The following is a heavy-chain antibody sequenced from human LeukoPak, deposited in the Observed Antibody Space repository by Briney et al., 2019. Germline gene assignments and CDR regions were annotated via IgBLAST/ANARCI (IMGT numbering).Heavy chain of an antibody. Sequence: GGSLRLSCAASGFTISSNYMSWVRQAPGKGLEWVSVIYSGGSTCYADSVKGRFTISRDNSKNTLYLQMNSLRAEDTAVYYCARDHGDYSGKDYWGQGTLVTVSS. CDR2: IYSGGST. J-gene: IGHJ4*02. D-gene: IGHD4-17*01. CDR1: GFTISSNY. V-gene: IGHV3-66*01. CDR3: ARDHGDYSGKDY.